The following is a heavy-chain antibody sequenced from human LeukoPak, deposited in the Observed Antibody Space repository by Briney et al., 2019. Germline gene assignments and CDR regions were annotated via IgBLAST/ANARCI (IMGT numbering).Heavy chain of an antibody. CDR3: AREGYSSSSVPDY. CDR2: IWYDGSNK. CDR1: GFTFSSYG. V-gene: IGHV3-33*01. Sequence: GRSLRLSCAASGFTFSSYGIHWVRQAPGKGLEWVAVIWYDGSNKYYADSVKGRFTISRDNSKNTLYLQMNSLRAEDAAVYYCAREGYSSSSVPDYWGQGTLVTVSS. J-gene: IGHJ4*02. D-gene: IGHD6-6*01.